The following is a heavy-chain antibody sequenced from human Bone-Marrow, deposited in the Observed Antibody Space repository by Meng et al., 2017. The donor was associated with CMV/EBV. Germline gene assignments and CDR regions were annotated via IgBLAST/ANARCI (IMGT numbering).Heavy chain of an antibody. Sequence: GGSLRLSCTVSGFRFPNAWMSWVRQAPGKGLEWVGRIKSKTDGGTTDYAAPVKGRFTISGDDSKNTLYLEMNSLKTEDTAVYYCATGPLRYCSSSSCPAYFDHWGQGTRVTVSS. CDR2: IKSKTDGGTT. D-gene: IGHD2-15*01. CDR3: ATGPLRYCSSSSCPAYFDH. J-gene: IGHJ4*02. CDR1: GFRFPNAW. V-gene: IGHV3-15*01.